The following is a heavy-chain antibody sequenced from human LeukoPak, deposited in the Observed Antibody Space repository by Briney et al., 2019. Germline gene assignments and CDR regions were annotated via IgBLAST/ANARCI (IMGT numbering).Heavy chain of an antibody. Sequence: GGSLRLSRAASGFTFSSYWMHWVRQAPGKGLVWVSRINSDGSSTSYADSVKGRFTISRDNAKNTLYLQMNSLRAEDTTVYYCARERWLVQNHAFDIWGQGTMVTVSS. V-gene: IGHV3-74*01. CDR2: INSDGSST. CDR3: ARERWLVQNHAFDI. D-gene: IGHD6-19*01. CDR1: GFTFSSYW. J-gene: IGHJ3*02.